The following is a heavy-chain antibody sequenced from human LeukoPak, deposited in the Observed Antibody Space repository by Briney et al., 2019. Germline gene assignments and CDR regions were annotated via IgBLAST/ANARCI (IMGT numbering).Heavy chain of an antibody. J-gene: IGHJ4*02. CDR3: ARQPDRRQLVL. D-gene: IGHD6-13*01. CDR2: INHSGST. CDR1: GESFSGYY. V-gene: IGHV4-34*01. Sequence: SETLSLTCAVYGESFSGYYWSWIRQPPGKGLEWIGEINHSGSTNYNPSLKSRVTISVDTSKNQFSLKLSSVTAADTAVYYCARQPDRRQLVLWGQGALVTVSS.